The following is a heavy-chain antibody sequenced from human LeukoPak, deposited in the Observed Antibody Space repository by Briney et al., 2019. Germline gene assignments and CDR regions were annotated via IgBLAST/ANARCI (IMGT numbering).Heavy chain of an antibody. CDR2: ISSSSIYT. CDR3: ARGSPPDY. V-gene: IGHV3-11*05. CDR1: GFIFSVYY. D-gene: IGHD2-15*01. J-gene: IGHJ4*02. Sequence: PGGSLRLSCAASGFIFSVYYMSWIRQALGKGLEWLSYISSSSIYTSYADSVKGRFTISRDNAKNSLYLQLNSLRAEDTAVYYCARGSPPDYWGQGTLVTVSS.